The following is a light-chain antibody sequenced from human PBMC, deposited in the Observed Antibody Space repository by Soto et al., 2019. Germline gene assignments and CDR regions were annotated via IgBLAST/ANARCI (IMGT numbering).Light chain of an antibody. CDR3: SSYTSSSTLV. Sequence: QSVLTQPPSASGSPGQSVTISCSGTSSDVGGFNYVSWYQQHPGRAPKVLIYEVNKRPSGVPDRFSGSKSGNSASLTISGLQAEDEADYYCSSYTSSSTLVFGTGPKVTVL. CDR2: EVN. CDR1: SSDVGGFNY. V-gene: IGLV2-8*01. J-gene: IGLJ1*01.